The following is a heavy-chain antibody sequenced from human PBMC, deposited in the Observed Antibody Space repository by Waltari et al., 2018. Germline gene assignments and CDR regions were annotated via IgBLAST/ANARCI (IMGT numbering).Heavy chain of an antibody. CDR3: ARTWGYSPPLGWFDP. CDR1: VGPFTDYS. D-gene: IGHD1-26*01. Sequence: QVQLHQWGAGLLKPSETLSLTCAVSVGPFTDYSWGWLRQSPDKGLEWIGEISPSGSTNYNPSLKSRVTMSVDTIKKQFSLKLTSVTAADTAVYFCARTWGYSPPLGWFDPWGRGTRVTVSS. V-gene: IGHV4-34*01. CDR2: ISPSGST. J-gene: IGHJ5*02.